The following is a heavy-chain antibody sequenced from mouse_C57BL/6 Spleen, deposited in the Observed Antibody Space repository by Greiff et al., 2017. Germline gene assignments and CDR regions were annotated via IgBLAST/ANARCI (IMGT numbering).Heavy chain of an antibody. CDR2: INPNNGGT. CDR3: AKEGDDYGFAY. Sequence: VQLKESGPELVKPGASVKMSCKASGYTFTDYNMHWVKQSHGQSLEWIGNINPNNGGTSYNQKFKGKATLTVNKSSSTAYMELRSLTSEDSAVXYCAKEGDDYGFAYWGQGTLVTVSA. CDR1: GYTFTDYN. D-gene: IGHD2-4*01. J-gene: IGHJ3*01. V-gene: IGHV1-22*01.